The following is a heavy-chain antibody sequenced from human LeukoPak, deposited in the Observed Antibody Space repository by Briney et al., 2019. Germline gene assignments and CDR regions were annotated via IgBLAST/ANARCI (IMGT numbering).Heavy chain of an antibody. V-gene: IGHV4-4*07. CDR2: IYTSGST. J-gene: IGHJ5*02. D-gene: IGHD3-10*01. Sequence: SETLSLTCTVSGNSFGDYYWSWIRQPAGKGLEWIGRIYTSGSTTYNPSLKSRVTMSVDTSKSQFSLKLSSVTAADTAVYYCARSAYYYGSGNWFDPWGQGTLVTVSS. CDR3: ARSAYYYGSGNWFDP. CDR1: GNSFGDYY.